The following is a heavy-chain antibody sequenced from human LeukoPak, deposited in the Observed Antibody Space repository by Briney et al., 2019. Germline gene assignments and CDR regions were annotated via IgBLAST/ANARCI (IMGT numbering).Heavy chain of an antibody. D-gene: IGHD3-16*02. Sequence: SVNASCKASGGTFTIYAISWVRQAPGQGLEWMGGIIPIFGTANYAQKFQGRVTITADESTSTAYMELSSLRSEDTAVYYCARGTRLGELSSFDYWGQGTLVTVSS. J-gene: IGHJ4*02. V-gene: IGHV1-69*13. CDR3: ARGTRLGELSSFDY. CDR2: IIPIFGTA. CDR1: GGTFTIYA.